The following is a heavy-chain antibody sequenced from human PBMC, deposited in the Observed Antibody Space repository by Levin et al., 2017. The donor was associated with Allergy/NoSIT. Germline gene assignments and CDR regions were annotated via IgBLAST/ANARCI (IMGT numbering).Heavy chain of an antibody. CDR3: ARLLYGLIDY. Sequence: GESLKISCAASGFTLSSYWMSWDRQAPGKGLEWVANIKQDGSEKYYVDSVKGRFTISRDNAKNSLYLQMNSLRAEDTAVYYCARLLYGLIDYWGQGTLVTVSS. J-gene: IGHJ4*02. CDR1: GFTLSSYW. CDR2: IKQDGSEK. V-gene: IGHV3-7*03. D-gene: IGHD2-2*02.